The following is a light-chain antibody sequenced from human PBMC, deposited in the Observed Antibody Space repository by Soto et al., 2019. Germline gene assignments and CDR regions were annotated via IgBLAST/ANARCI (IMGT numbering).Light chain of an antibody. CDR3: HQYHSFSWT. V-gene: IGKV1-5*03. J-gene: IGKJ1*01. CDR1: QAISSW. CDR2: KAS. Sequence: DIQMTQSPYTLSASVGDSVTITCRASQAISSWLAWYQQKPGKAPKLLIYKASRLENGVPSRFSGSGSGTEFNLTITSLQPDDFATYYCHQYHSFSWTFGQGTKVEIK.